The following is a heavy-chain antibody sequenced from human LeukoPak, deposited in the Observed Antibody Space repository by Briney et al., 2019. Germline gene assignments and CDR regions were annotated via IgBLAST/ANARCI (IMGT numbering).Heavy chain of an antibody. CDR2: IYYSGST. D-gene: IGHD6-19*01. CDR3: ARQGSGWYKGSD. V-gene: IGHV4-59*08. CDR1: GGSISSYY. Sequence: PSETLSLTCTVSGGSISSYYWSWIRQPPGKGLEWIGSIYYSGSTYYNPSLKSRVTISVDTSKNQFSLKLSSVTAADTAVYYCARQGSGWYKGSDWGQGTLVTVSS. J-gene: IGHJ4*02.